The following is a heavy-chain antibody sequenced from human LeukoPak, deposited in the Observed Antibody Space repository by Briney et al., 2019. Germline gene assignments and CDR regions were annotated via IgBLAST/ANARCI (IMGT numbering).Heavy chain of an antibody. Sequence: PPETLSLTCTVSGGSISSRSYYWGWIRQPPGKGLEWIGSIYYSGSTYYNPSLKSRVTISIDTSKNQFSLKLSSVTAADTAVYYCVGETTVTTIPWGQGTLVTVSS. CDR1: GGSISSRSYY. CDR3: VGETTVTTIP. V-gene: IGHV4-39*01. CDR2: IYYSGST. J-gene: IGHJ5*02. D-gene: IGHD4-17*01.